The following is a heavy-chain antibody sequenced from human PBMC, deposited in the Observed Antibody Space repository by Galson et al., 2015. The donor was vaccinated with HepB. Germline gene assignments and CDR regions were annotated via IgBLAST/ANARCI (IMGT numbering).Heavy chain of an antibody. CDR2: INWNGGST. Sequence: SLRLSCAASGFTFDDYGMSWVRQAPGKGLEWVSGINWNGGSTGYADSVKGRFTISRDNAKNSLYLQMNSLRAEDTALYHCARGPTGDYYYYMDVWGKGTTVTVSS. CDR1: GFTFDDYG. D-gene: IGHD3-10*01. V-gene: IGHV3-20*01. CDR3: ARGPTGDYYYYMDV. J-gene: IGHJ6*03.